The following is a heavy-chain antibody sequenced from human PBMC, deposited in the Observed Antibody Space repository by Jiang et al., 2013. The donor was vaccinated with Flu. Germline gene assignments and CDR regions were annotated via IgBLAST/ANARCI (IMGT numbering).Heavy chain of an antibody. CDR2: INPNSGGT. V-gene: IGHV1-2*04. D-gene: IGHD3-10*01. Sequence: GAEVKKPGASVKVSCKASGYTFTGYYMHWVRQAPGQGLEWMGWINPNSGGTNYAQKFQGWVTMTRDTSISTAYMELSRLRSDDTAVYYCARAHPVIITMVRGVNYGMDVWGQGTTVTVSS. CDR1: GYTFTGYY. CDR3: ARAHPVIITMVRGVNYGMDV. J-gene: IGHJ6*02.